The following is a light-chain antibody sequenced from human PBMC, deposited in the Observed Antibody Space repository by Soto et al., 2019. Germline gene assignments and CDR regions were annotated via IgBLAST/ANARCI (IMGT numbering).Light chain of an antibody. Sequence: SYELTQPPSVSVSPGQTANITCSGNTLGSKFVFWYQQKAGQSPMVVIYEDTKRPSGIPERFSGSNSGNTATLTIGGTQAMDEADFYCQAWDSGTVVFGGGTKLTVL. J-gene: IGLJ2*01. CDR3: QAWDSGTVV. V-gene: IGLV3-1*01. CDR2: EDT. CDR1: TLGSKF.